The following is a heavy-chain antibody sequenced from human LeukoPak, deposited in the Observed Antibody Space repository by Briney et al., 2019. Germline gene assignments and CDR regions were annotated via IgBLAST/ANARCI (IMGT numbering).Heavy chain of an antibody. CDR3: ARSSGNYYYYGMDV. CDR2: INWNGGST. Sequence: GVSLRLSCAASGFTFDDYGMSWVRQAPGKGLEWVSGINWNGGSTGYADSVKGRFTISRDNAKNSLCLQMNSLRAEDTALYHCARSSGNYYYYGMDVWGQGTTVTVSS. V-gene: IGHV3-20*01. CDR1: GFTFDDYG. J-gene: IGHJ6*02.